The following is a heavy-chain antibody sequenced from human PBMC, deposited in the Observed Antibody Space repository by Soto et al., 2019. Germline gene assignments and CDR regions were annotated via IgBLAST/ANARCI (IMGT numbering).Heavy chain of an antibody. CDR1: EYSFPSYW. CDR3: ARQGRGYCSSTSCSSFDY. CDR2: IDPSDSYT. Sequence: PGESLKISCKGSEYSFPSYWISWVRQMPGKGLEWMGRIDPSDSYTNYSPSFQGHVTISADKSISTAYLQWSSLKASDTAMYYCARQGRGYCSSTSCSSFDYWGQGTLVTVSS. D-gene: IGHD2-2*01. J-gene: IGHJ4*02. V-gene: IGHV5-10-1*01.